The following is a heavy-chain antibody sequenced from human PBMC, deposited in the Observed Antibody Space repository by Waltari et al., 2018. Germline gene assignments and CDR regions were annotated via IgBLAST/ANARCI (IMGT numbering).Heavy chain of an antibody. Sequence: QAQLVESGGGVVQPGGSLRISCVASGFNFNNHGMHWVRQAPGKGPEWVAFIEYDGYNKHYADSVKGRFTISRDNSKNTLYLQLSGLSREDTAVYSCAKGPDSSHYFSNWLDPWGQGTLVTVSS. CDR2: IEYDGYNK. CDR1: GFNFNNHG. J-gene: IGHJ5*02. D-gene: IGHD3-22*01. CDR3: AKGPDSSHYFSNWLDP. V-gene: IGHV3-30*02.